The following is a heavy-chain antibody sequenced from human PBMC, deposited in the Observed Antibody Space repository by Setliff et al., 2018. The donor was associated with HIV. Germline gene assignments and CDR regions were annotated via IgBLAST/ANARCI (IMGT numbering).Heavy chain of an antibody. CDR2: IQSGGII. CDR3: AKLDYYDYSGSWARKSAIDF. CDR1: GLTLSNSA. Sequence: GGSLRLSCAASGLTLSNSAMTWVRQKPGRGLEWVSLIQSGGIIYYADSVKGRFTISRDSSSNTLSLQMTSLSAEDTALYYCAKLDYYDYSGSWARKSAIDFWGQGTTVTVSS. J-gene: IGHJ6*02. V-gene: IGHV3-23*01. D-gene: IGHD3-22*01.